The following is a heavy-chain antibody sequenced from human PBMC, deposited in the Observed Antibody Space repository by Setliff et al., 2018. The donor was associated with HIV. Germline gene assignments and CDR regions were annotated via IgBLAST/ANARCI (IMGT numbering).Heavy chain of an antibody. V-gene: IGHV1-2*02. Sequence: ASVKVSCKASGYTFTGYYMHWVRQAPGQGLEWMGWINPNSGGTNYAQKFQGRVTMTRDTSISTAYMELSRLRSDDTAVYYCVRGVTRDISGYYRDEYFQHWGQGTPVTVSS. D-gene: IGHD3-22*01. J-gene: IGHJ1*01. CDR3: VRGVTRDISGYYRDEYFQH. CDR1: GYTFTGYY. CDR2: INPNSGGT.